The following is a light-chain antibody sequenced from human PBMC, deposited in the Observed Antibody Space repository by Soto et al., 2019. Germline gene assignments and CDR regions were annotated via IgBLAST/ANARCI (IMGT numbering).Light chain of an antibody. V-gene: IGKV3-20*01. CDR3: QQYGSSHLYT. J-gene: IGKJ2*01. CDR2: AAS. CDR1: QSVSSNY. Sequence: EIVLTQSPGTLSLSPGERATLSCRASQSVSSNYLAWYQQKPGQAPRLLIYAASSRATGIPDRFSGSGSGTDFTLTISRLEPEDFAVYSCQQYGSSHLYTFGQGTKLEIK.